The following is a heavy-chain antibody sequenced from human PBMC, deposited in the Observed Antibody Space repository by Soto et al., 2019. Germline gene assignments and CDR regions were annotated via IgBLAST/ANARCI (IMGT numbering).Heavy chain of an antibody. CDR3: ATATTYYDIFTRSYYGMDV. Sequence: SHTLSLTCTVSGGSISSGDYYWTWIRQPAGKGLEWIGYIYSSGSTYYNPSLKSGLTIAVYTSANHFSLKVSSVTAADTAVYYCATATTYYDIFTRSYYGMDVWGQGTTVTVSS. V-gene: IGHV4-30-4*01. J-gene: IGHJ6*02. CDR2: IYSSGST. D-gene: IGHD3-9*01. CDR1: GGSISSGDYY.